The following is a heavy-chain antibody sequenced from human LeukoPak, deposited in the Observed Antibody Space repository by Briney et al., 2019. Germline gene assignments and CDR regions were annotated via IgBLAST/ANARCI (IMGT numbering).Heavy chain of an antibody. J-gene: IGHJ4*02. CDR3: ARHGWFGELSHDY. V-gene: IGHV4-34*01. CDR2: INHSGST. CDR1: GGSISSYY. Sequence: SETLSLTCTVSGGSISSYYWSWIRQPPGKGLEWIGEINHSGSTNYNPSLKSRVTISVDTSKNQFSLKLSSVTAADTAVYYCARHGWFGELSHDYWGQGTLVTVSS. D-gene: IGHD3-10*01.